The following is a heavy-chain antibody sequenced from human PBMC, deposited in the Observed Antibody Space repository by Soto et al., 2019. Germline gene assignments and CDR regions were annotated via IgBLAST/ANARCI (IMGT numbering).Heavy chain of an antibody. Sequence: ASVKVSCKASGYTFTGYYMHWVRQAPGQGLEWMGWINPNSGGTNYAQKFQGRVTMTRDTSISTAYMELSRLRSDDTAVYYCAIGYCSSTSCYMANYYYYGMDVWGQGTTVTVSS. CDR1: GYTFTGYY. CDR2: INPNSGGT. D-gene: IGHD2-2*02. J-gene: IGHJ6*02. CDR3: AIGYCSSTSCYMANYYYYGMDV. V-gene: IGHV1-2*02.